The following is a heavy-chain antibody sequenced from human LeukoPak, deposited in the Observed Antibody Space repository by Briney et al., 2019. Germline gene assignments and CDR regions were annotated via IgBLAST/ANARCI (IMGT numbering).Heavy chain of an antibody. J-gene: IGHJ4*02. D-gene: IGHD4-17*01. CDR3: AKALGDYGDYYRDY. V-gene: IGHV3-30*18. CDR1: GFTFSSYG. Sequence: PGGSLRLSCAASGFTFSSYGMHWVRQAPGKGLEWVAVISYDGSNKYYADSVKGRFTISRDNSKNTLYLQMNSLRAEDTAVYYCAKALGDYGDYYRDYWGQGTLVTVSS. CDR2: ISYDGSNK.